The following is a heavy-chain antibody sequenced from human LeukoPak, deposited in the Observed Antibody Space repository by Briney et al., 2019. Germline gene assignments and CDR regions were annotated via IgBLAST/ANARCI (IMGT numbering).Heavy chain of an antibody. V-gene: IGHV3-23*01. CDR1: GFTFSNYG. CDR3: AKSPSLQAFDV. CDR2: ISADGGST. Sequence: GGSLRLSCVVSGFTFSNYGMSWVRQAPGKGLECVSTISADGGSTYYPDSVKGRFTISRDNSKNTLYLQMNNLRAEDTALYYCAKSPSLQAFDVWGQGTMVSVSS. J-gene: IGHJ3*01.